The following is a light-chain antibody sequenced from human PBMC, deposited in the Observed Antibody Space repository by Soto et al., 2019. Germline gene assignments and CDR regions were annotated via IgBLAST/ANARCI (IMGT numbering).Light chain of an antibody. V-gene: IGKV1-33*01. CDR2: DAS. Sequence: DIQMTQSPSSLSASVGDRVTIICQASQDITNYLNWYQQKPGKAPKLLIYDASNLETGVPSRFIGMGSGKHFSFTISTLQPEDMATNYCQQYNNVPFPFGQGTRLEMK. CDR3: QQYNNVPFP. J-gene: IGKJ5*01. CDR1: QDITNY.